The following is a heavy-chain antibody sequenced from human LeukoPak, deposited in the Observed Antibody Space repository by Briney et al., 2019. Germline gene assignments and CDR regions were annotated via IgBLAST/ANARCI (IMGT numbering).Heavy chain of an antibody. D-gene: IGHD3-22*01. CDR2: INPNSGGA. J-gene: IGHJ4*02. CDR1: GYTFTANY. CDR3: ARGSDSSGYPY. Sequence: VSVKVSCKASGYTFTANYMHWVRQAPGQGLEWMGWINPNSGGANYAQKFQGRVTMTRDTSITTAYMELSRLRSDDTAVYYCARGSDSSGYPYWGQGTLVTVSS. V-gene: IGHV1-2*02.